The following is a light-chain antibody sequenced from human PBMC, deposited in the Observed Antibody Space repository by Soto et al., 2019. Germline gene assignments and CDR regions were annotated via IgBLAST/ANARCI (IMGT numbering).Light chain of an antibody. J-gene: IGLJ2*01. CDR1: SSNVGTYT. CDR2: SNN. CDR3: AAWDDSLNGVV. V-gene: IGLV1-44*01. Sequence: QSVLTQPPSASGTPGQRVPISCSGSSSNVGTYTVNWYQQLPGTAPKLLIYSNNQRPSGVPDRVSGSNSGTSASLAITGLQSEDEANYYCAAWDDSLNGVVFGGGTKLTVL.